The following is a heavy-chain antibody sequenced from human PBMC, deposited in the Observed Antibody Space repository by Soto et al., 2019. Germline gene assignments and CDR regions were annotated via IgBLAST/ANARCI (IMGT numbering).Heavy chain of an antibody. CDR2: ISAYNGNT. Sequence: ASVKVSCKASGYTFTSYGISCVRQAPGQGLEWMGWISAYNGNTNYAQKLQGRVTMTTDTSTSTAYMELRSLRSDDTAVYYCARDHGWIQLWFGFDYWGQGTLVTVSS. CDR1: GYTFTSYG. V-gene: IGHV1-18*01. J-gene: IGHJ4*02. D-gene: IGHD5-18*01. CDR3: ARDHGWIQLWFGFDY.